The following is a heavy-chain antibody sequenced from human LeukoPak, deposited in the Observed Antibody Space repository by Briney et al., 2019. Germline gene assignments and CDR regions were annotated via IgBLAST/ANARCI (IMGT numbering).Heavy chain of an antibody. CDR1: GYTLTSYA. Sequence: ASVKVSCKASGYTLTSYAMHWVRQAPGQRLEWTGWINAGNGNTKYSQKFQGRVTITRDTSASTAYMELSSLRSEDTAVYYCARGPNYYDSSGFHYRDWGQGTLVTVSS. V-gene: IGHV1-3*01. J-gene: IGHJ4*02. CDR2: INAGNGNT. D-gene: IGHD3-22*01. CDR3: ARGPNYYDSSGFHYRD.